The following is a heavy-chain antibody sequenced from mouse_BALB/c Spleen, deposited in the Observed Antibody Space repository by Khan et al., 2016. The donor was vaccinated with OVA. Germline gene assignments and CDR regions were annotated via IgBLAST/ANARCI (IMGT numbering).Heavy chain of an antibody. V-gene: IGHV3-6*02. CDR1: GYSITSGYY. D-gene: IGHD1-2*01. CDR2: ISYDGSN. J-gene: IGHJ3*01. Sequence: EVELVESGPGLVKPSQSLSLTCSVTGYSITSGYYWNWIRQFPGNKLEWMGYISYDGSNNYNPSLKNRISITRDTSENQFFLTLNSVTTEDTATYYGTIDKNYYGYLAYWGQGTLVTVSA. CDR3: TIDKNYYGYLAY.